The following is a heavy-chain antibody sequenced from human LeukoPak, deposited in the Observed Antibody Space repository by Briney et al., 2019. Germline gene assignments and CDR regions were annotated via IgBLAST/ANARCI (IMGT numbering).Heavy chain of an antibody. V-gene: IGHV4-59*01. CDR2: ISYNGNT. J-gene: IGHJ4*02. Sequence: SETLSLTCTVSGGAISGYYWSWIRQPPGKGLEWIGYISYNGNTNYNPSLKSRGTISVDTSKNQFSLKLSSVTAADTAVYYCARGASRGVTTLDYWGQGTLVTVSS. D-gene: IGHD4-17*01. CDR1: GGAISGYY. CDR3: ARGASRGVTTLDY.